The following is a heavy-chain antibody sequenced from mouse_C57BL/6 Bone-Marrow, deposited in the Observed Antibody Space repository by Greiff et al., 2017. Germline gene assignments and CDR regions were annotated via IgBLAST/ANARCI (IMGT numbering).Heavy chain of an antibody. CDR1: GFTFSSYA. CDR2: ISDGGSYT. J-gene: IGHJ4*01. D-gene: IGHD1-1*01. CDR3: ARGYYYGSSYGDYAMDY. Sequence: VESGGGLVKPGGSLKLSCAASGFTFSSYAMSWVRQTPEKRLEWVATISDGGSYTYYPDNVKGRFTISRDNAKNNLYLQMSHLKSEDTAMYYCARGYYYGSSYGDYAMDYWGQGTSVTVSS. V-gene: IGHV5-4*01.